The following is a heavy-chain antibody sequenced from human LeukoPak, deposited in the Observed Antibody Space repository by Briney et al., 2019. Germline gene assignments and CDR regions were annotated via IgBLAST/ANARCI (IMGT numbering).Heavy chain of an antibody. V-gene: IGHV1-2*02. CDR2: TNPNSGGT. Sequence: ASVKVSCKASGYTFTGYYMHWVRQAPGQGLEWMGWTNPNSGGTNYAQKFQGRVTMTRDTSISTAYMELSRLRSDDTAVYYCARPYCSSTSCLWYFDYWGQGTLVTVSS. D-gene: IGHD2-2*01. J-gene: IGHJ4*02. CDR1: GYTFTGYY. CDR3: ARPYCSSTSCLWYFDY.